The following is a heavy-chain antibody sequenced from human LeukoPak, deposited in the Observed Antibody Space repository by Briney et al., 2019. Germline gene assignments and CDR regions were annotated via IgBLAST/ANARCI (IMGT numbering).Heavy chain of an antibody. D-gene: IGHD6-19*01. V-gene: IGHV3-48*01. CDR2: ISSSSSTI. Sequence: GGSLRLSCAASGFTFSSYSMNWVRQAPGKGLEWVSYISSSSSTIYYADSVKGRFTISRDNSKNTLYLQMNSLRAEDTAVYYCAKAPKWLVGDYFDYWGQGTLVTVSS. CDR1: GFTFSSYS. CDR3: AKAPKWLVGDYFDY. J-gene: IGHJ4*02.